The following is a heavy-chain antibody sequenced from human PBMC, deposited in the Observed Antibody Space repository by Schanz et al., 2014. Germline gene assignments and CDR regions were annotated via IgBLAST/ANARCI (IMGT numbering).Heavy chain of an antibody. Sequence: QVQLVQSGAEVKKPGASVKVSCKASGYTFTGYHMHWVRQAPGQGLEWMGRINPNTGGTNFAQKFQGRVTMTRDTSITTAYMDLSGLTSDDTAVYYCAREKGHGYSGLSWGQGTLVTVSS. V-gene: IGHV1-2*06. J-gene: IGHJ5*02. CDR1: GYTFTGYH. D-gene: IGHD5-12*01. CDR2: INPNTGGT. CDR3: AREKGHGYSGLS.